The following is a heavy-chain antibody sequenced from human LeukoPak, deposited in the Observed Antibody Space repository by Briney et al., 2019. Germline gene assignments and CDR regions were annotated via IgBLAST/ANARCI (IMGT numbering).Heavy chain of an antibody. D-gene: IGHD6-19*01. CDR2: IYYSGST. V-gene: IGHV4-39*01. Sequence: SETLSLTCTVSGGSISSSSYYWGWIRQPPGKGLEWIGSIYYSGSTYYNPSLKSRVTISVDTSKNQFSLKLTSVTAADTAVYYCARHLRNTGYISGWAETNYWGQGTLVTVSS. CDR1: GGSISSSSYY. CDR3: ARHLRNTGYISGWAETNY. J-gene: IGHJ4*02.